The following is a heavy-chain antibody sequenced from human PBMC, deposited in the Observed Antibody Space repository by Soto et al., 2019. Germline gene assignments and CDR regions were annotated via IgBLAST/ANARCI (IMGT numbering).Heavy chain of an antibody. CDR1: GLTFSTAC. V-gene: IGHV3-15*07. CDR3: STDSFTDLTVVRLDN. D-gene: IGHD3-22*01. Sequence: GGSLRLSCAVSGLTFSTACINWVRQAPGKGLEWVGRIKSKSHGGTTDFAAPVKGRFAISRDDSKSIAHMEMNSLKIEDTAVYYCSTDSFTDLTVVRLDNWGHGILATVSS. CDR2: IKSKSHGGTT. J-gene: IGHJ4*01.